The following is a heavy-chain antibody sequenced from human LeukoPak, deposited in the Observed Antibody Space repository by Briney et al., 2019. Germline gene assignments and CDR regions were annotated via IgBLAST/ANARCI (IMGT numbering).Heavy chain of an antibody. CDR1: GASISNYY. D-gene: IGHD3-3*01. CDR3: SSSAPFGVVKYDY. V-gene: IGHV4-4*09. Sequence: SETLSLTCTVSGASISNYYYSWIRQPPGKGLELIGYTSTSGSTNYNPSLKSRVTISVDTSKNQFSLKLSSVTAADTAVYYWSSSAPFGVVKYDYWGQGALVTVSS. CDR2: TSTSGST. J-gene: IGHJ4*02.